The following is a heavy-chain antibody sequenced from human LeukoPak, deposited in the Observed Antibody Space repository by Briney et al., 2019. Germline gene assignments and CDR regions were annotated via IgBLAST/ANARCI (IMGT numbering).Heavy chain of an antibody. D-gene: IGHD6-19*01. V-gene: IGHV3-7*01. CDR1: GGSISSSSYY. CDR2: IKQDGSEK. Sequence: PSETLSLTCTDSGGSISSSSYYWGWIRQPPGKGLEWVANIKQDGSEKYYVDSVKGRFTISRDNAKNSLYLQMNSLRAEDTAVYYCARPSRAVNWFDPWGQGTLVTVSS. J-gene: IGHJ5*02. CDR3: ARPSRAVNWFDP.